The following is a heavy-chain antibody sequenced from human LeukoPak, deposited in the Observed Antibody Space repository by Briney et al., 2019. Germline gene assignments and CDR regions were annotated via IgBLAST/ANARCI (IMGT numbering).Heavy chain of an antibody. V-gene: IGHV1-2*02. Sequence: ASVKVSCKASGYTFTGYYMHWVRQAPGQGLEWMGWINPNGGGTNYAQKFQGRVTMTRDTSISTAYMDLSSLRSDDTALYYCARGGIPHYYYYMDVWGKGTTVTVSS. CDR3: ARGGIPHYYYYMDV. CDR2: INPNGGGT. CDR1: GYTFTGYY. J-gene: IGHJ6*03. D-gene: IGHD1-1*01.